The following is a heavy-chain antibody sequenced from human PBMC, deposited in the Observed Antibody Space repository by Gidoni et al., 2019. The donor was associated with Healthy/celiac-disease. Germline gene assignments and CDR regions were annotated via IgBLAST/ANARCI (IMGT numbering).Heavy chain of an antibody. Sequence: QVQLVESGGGGVQPGRSLRLSCVSSGLPFSCYGMHWVRQAPGKGLGWVAVIGYDGSNKYYADSVKGRFTISRDNSKNTLYLQMNSLRAEDTAVYYCARDKQGVLLWFGEPKGAFDIWGQGTMVTVSS. V-gene: IGHV3-33*01. CDR2: IGYDGSNK. CDR3: ARDKQGVLLWFGEPKGAFDI. J-gene: IGHJ3*02. D-gene: IGHD3-10*01. CDR1: GLPFSCYG.